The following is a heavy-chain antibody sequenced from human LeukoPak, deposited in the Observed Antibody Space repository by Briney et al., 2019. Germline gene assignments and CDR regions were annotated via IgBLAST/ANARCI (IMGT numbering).Heavy chain of an antibody. CDR3: ARRPYSISPGAFDI. CDR2: IYPRDSDT. CDR1: GYNFPTYW. J-gene: IGHJ3*02. D-gene: IGHD6-13*01. Sequence: GESLKISCKASGYNFPTYWIGWVRQMPGKGLEWMGIIYPRDSDTRYSPTFQGQVTLSADKSISTAYLQWSSLKASDTAMYYCARRPYSISPGAFDIWGQGTMVTVSS. V-gene: IGHV5-51*01.